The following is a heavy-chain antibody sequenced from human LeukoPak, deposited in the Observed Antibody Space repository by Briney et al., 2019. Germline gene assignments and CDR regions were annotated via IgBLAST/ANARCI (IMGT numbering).Heavy chain of an antibody. CDR3: AKNSDYDSSGLSP. CDR1: GFTFSNYG. V-gene: IGHV3-30*18. D-gene: IGHD3-22*01. J-gene: IGHJ5*02. CDR2: IYYDGSNK. Sequence: PGGSLRLSCAASGFTFSNYGIHWVRQAPGKGLEWVAVIYYDGSNKYYADSVRGRFTISRDTSKNTLYLQMNSLRPEDTAVYYCAKNSDYDSSGLSPWGQGTLVTDSS.